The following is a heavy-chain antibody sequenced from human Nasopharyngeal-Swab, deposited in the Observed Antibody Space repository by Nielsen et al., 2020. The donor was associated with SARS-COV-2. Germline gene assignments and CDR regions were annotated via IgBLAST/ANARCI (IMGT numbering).Heavy chain of an antibody. D-gene: IGHD3-22*01. Sequence: GESLKISCAASGFTFSSYEMNWVRQAPGKGLEWVSYISGSGSTIYYADSVKGRFTISRDNAKNSLYLQMNSLRAEDTAVYYCARGDDSSGFSITLDYWGQGTLGTVSS. CDR1: GFTFSSYE. V-gene: IGHV3-48*03. CDR2: ISGSGSTI. J-gene: IGHJ4*02. CDR3: ARGDDSSGFSITLDY.